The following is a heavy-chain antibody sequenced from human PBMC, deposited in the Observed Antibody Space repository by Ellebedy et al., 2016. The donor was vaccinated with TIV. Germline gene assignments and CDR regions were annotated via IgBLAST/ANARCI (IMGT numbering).Heavy chain of an antibody. CDR2: IDNAGDT. Sequence: GESLKISXAASGFTFSRYDMHWVRHSTRKGLEWVASIDNAGDTYYPGSVKGRFTISRENAKNSLYLQMNSLRVEDTAVYYCTRFEIISGGGYGMDVWGQGTTVTVSS. CDR3: TRFEIISGGGYGMDV. V-gene: IGHV3-13*01. D-gene: IGHD3-16*01. J-gene: IGHJ6*02. CDR1: GFTFSRYD.